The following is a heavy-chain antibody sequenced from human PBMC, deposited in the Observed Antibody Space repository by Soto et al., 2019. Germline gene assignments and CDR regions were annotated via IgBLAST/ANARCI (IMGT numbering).Heavy chain of an antibody. CDR1: GFTFSSYA. Sequence: EVQLVESGGGLVQPGGSLRLSCAASGFTFSSYAMHWVRQAPGKGLEYVSAISSNGGSTYYANSVKGRFTISRDNSKNTLYLQMGSLRAEDMAVYYCASGLYGDYGYWYFDRWGRGTLVTVSS. J-gene: IGHJ2*01. CDR3: ASGLYGDYGYWYFDR. D-gene: IGHD4-17*01. V-gene: IGHV3-64*01. CDR2: ISSNGGST.